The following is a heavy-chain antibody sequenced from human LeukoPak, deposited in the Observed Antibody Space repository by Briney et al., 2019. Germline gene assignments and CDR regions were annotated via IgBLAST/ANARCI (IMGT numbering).Heavy chain of an antibody. CDR3: ARASNYDFWSGSPVGGYYYMDV. V-gene: IGHV5-51*01. CDR1: GYSFTSYW. Sequence: GESLQISSKGSGYSFTSYWIGWVRQMPGKGLEWMGIIYPGDSDTRYSPSFQGQVTISADKSISTAYLQWSSLKASDTAMYYCARASNYDFWSGSPVGGYYYMDVWGKGTTVTVSS. J-gene: IGHJ6*03. CDR2: IYPGDSDT. D-gene: IGHD3-3*01.